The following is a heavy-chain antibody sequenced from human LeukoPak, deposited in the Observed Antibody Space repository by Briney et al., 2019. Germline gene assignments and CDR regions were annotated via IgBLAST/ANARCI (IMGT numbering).Heavy chain of an antibody. CDR2: ISADGGST. J-gene: IGHJ4*02. CDR1: GLNFDDSA. CDR3: AKESGKFDY. Sequence: GSFRLSCVASGLNFDDSAMHWVRQALGKGLEWVSLISADGGSTFSADSVKGRFSISRDNSKNSLYLQMNSLRSEDTAMYYCAKESGKFDYWHQGTLVAVSS. V-gene: IGHV3-43*02.